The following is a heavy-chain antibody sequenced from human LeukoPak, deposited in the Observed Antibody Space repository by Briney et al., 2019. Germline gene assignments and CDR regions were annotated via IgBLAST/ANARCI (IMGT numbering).Heavy chain of an antibody. CDR3: ARSYNSLGYFYYGMDV. V-gene: IGHV4-59*01. CDR2: VYYTGST. D-gene: IGHD1-1*01. CDR1: GGSIGTYY. Sequence: SETLSLTCTVSGGSIGTYYWSWLRQPPGKGLEFIGFVYYTGSTDYNPSLKSRVTISLDPSMNQFSLKLSSVTAADTAVYFCARSYNSLGYFYYGMDVWGQGTTVTVSS. J-gene: IGHJ6*02.